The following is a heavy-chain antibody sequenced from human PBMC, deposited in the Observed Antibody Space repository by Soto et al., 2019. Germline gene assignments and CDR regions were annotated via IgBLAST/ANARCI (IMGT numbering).Heavy chain of an antibody. CDR1: GFTVSSNY. V-gene: IGHV3-66*01. CDR2: IYSGGST. CDR3: ARDITDPSYDFWSPQVYYYYYMDV. J-gene: IGHJ6*03. Sequence: GGSLRLSCAASGFTVSSNYMSWVRQAPGKGLEWVSVIYSGGSTYYADSVKGRFTISRDNSKNTLYLQMNSLRAEDTAVYYCARDITDPSYDFWSPQVYYYYYMDVWGKGTTVTVSS. D-gene: IGHD3-3*01.